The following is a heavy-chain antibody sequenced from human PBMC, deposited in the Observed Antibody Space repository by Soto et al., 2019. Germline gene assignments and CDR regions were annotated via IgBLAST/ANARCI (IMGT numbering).Heavy chain of an antibody. CDR3: ARDKHDYFNRGIGFDT. J-gene: IGHJ5*02. D-gene: IGHD4-17*01. Sequence: PSQTLSLTCAISGDSVSTNGAAWNWIRQSPSRGLEWLGRTYYRSKWYNDYAVSVKSRITINPDTSKSQFSLQLNSVTPEDTAVDYCARDKHDYFNRGIGFDTWGQGILVTVSS. V-gene: IGHV6-1*01. CDR1: GDSVSTNGAA. CDR2: TYYRSKWYN.